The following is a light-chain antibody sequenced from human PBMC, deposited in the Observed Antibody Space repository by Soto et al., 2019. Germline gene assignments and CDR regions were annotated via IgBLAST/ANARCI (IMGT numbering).Light chain of an antibody. J-gene: IGKJ2*01. CDR3: QHRSNWPRYT. V-gene: IGKV3-11*01. CDR1: QSVSSY. CDR2: DAA. Sequence: EIVLTQSPATLSLSPGERATLSCRASQSVSSYLAWYQQKPGQAPRLLIYDAANRATGIPARFSGSGSGTDCTLTISSLEPEDFAVYYCQHRSNWPRYTFGQGTKLEIQ.